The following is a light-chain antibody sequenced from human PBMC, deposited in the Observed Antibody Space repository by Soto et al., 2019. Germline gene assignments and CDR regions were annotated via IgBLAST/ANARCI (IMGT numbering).Light chain of an antibody. CDR1: QSVSSSC. CDR3: QQYSSSPLT. V-gene: IGKV3-20*01. J-gene: IGKJ1*01. Sequence: EIVLTQSPGTLSLSAGERATLSCRASQSVSSSCLAWYQQKPGQAPRLLIYGASSRATGIPDRFSGSGSGTDFTLTISRLEPEDFAVHYCQQYSSSPLTFGQGTKVEIK. CDR2: GAS.